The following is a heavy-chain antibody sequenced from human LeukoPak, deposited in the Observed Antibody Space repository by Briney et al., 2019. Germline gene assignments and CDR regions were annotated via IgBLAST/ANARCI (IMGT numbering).Heavy chain of an antibody. CDR2: IYGAGTT. Sequence: GGSLRLSCAASGLTVGTNYMTWVRQAPGKGLEWVSVIYGAGTTYYADSVRGRFTISRDNSKNTLYLLMNSLINEDTAVYYCARSPCDAGTCPNWLDSWAREPRSPSPQ. J-gene: IGHJ5*01. D-gene: IGHD1-1*01. V-gene: IGHV3-66*02. CDR1: GLTVGTNY. CDR3: ARSPCDAGTCPNWLDS.